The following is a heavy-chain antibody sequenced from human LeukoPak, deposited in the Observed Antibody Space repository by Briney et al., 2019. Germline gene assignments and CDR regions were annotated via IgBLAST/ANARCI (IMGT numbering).Heavy chain of an antibody. CDR2: IKPDGSEK. CDR3: AGDPNSGVLGF. CDR1: GFTFSTFW. Sequence: QAGGSLRLSCAASGFTFSTFWMYWARQAPGKGLEWVATIKPDGSEKYYVDSVKGRFTISRDNAKKSLYLQMNSLRAEDTAVYYCAGDPNSGVLGFWGQGTMVTVSS. J-gene: IGHJ4*02. D-gene: IGHD3-10*01. V-gene: IGHV3-7*01.